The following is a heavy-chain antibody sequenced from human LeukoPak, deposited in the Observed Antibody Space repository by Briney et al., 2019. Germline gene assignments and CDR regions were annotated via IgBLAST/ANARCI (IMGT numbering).Heavy chain of an antibody. Sequence: ASETLSLTCAVSGGSISSSNWWSWVRQPPGKGLEWIGEIYHSGSTNYNPSLKSRVTISVDKSKNQFSLKLSSVTAADTAVYYCARVLPSSPRTFDYWGQGTLVTVSS. CDR3: ARVLPSSPRTFDY. CDR2: IYHSGST. CDR1: GGSISSSNW. V-gene: IGHV4-4*02. D-gene: IGHD6-13*01. J-gene: IGHJ4*02.